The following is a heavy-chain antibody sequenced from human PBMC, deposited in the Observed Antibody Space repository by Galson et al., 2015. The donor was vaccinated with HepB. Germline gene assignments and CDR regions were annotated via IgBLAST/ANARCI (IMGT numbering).Heavy chain of an antibody. CDR1: GGSISSGGYY. CDR2: IYYSGST. V-gene: IGHV4-31*03. Sequence: TLSLTCTVSGGSISSGGYYWSWIRQHPGKGLEWIGYIYYSGSTYYNPSLKSRVTISVDTSKNQFSLKLSSVTAADTAVYYCARDPAERYCSSTSCYGVGWFDPWGQGTLVTVSS. J-gene: IGHJ5*02. CDR3: ARDPAERYCSSTSCYGVGWFDP. D-gene: IGHD2-2*01.